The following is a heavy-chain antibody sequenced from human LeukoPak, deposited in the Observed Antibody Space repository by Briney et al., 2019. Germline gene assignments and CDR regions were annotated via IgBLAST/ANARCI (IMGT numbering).Heavy chain of an antibody. Sequence: ASVKVSCKASGGTFSSYAISWVRQAPGQGLEWMGIINPSGGSTSYAQKFQGRVTMTRDTSTSTVYMELSSLRSEDTAVYYCARAVGATGNDYWGQGTLVTVSS. V-gene: IGHV1-46*01. D-gene: IGHD1-26*01. CDR1: GGTFSSYA. J-gene: IGHJ4*02. CDR3: ARAVGATGNDY. CDR2: INPSGGST.